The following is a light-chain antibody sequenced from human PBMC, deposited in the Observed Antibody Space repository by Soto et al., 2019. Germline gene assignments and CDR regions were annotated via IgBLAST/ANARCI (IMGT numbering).Light chain of an antibody. CDR2: EVS. Sequence: QSVLTQPASVSGSPGQSITISCTGTSSDVGGYNYVSWYQQHPGKAPKLMIYEVSNRPSGVSNRFSGSKSGNTASLTISGLQAEDEADYYCRSYTRSSTRVFGGGTKVTVL. CDR1: SSDVGGYNY. J-gene: IGLJ3*02. V-gene: IGLV2-14*01. CDR3: RSYTRSSTRV.